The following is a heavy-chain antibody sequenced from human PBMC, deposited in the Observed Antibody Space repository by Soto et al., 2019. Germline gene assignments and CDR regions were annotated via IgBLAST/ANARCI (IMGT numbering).Heavy chain of an antibody. CDR3: ARDRDVGQQLDYYYYGMDV. CDR1: GGSISSGGYY. CDR2: IYYSGST. V-gene: IGHV4-31*03. J-gene: IGHJ6*02. Sequence: SETLSLTCTVSGGSISSGGYYRSWIRQHPGKGLEWIGYIYYSGSTYYNPSLKSRVTISVDTSKNQFSLKLSSVTAADTAVYYCARDRDVGQQLDYYYYGMDVWGQGTTVTVSS. D-gene: IGHD6-13*01.